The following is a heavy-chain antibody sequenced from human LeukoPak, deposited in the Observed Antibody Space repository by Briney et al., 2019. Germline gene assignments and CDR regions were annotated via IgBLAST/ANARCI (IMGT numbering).Heavy chain of an antibody. CDR2: IIPIFGTA. Sequence: SVKVSCKASGGTFISYAVRWVRQAPGQWLEWMGGIIPIFGTANYAQKFQGRVTITADESTSTAYMELSSLRSEDTAVYYCAETYYYDSSGYYHFDYWGQGTLVTVSS. CDR1: GGTFISYA. V-gene: IGHV1-69*13. J-gene: IGHJ4*02. CDR3: AETYYYDSSGYYHFDY. D-gene: IGHD3-22*01.